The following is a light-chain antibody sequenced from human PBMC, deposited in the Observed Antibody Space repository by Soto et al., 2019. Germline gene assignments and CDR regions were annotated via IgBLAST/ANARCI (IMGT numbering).Light chain of an antibody. CDR2: DVS. J-gene: IGKJ1*01. CDR1: QGISKS. CDR3: QKYDSAPLT. V-gene: IGKV1-27*01. Sequence: DIQMTQSPSSLSASVGDRVTITCRASQGISKSLAWYQQKPGKVPRLLIYDVSTLQSGVPSRFSGSGSGTDFALTISSLQPEDVATYYCQKYDSAPLTFGQGTKVEFK.